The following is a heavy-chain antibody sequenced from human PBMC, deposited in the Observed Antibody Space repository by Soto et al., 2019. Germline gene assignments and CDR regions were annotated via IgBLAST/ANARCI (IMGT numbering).Heavy chain of an antibody. Sequence: EVQLVESGGGVVRPGGSLRLSCAASGFTFDDYSMSWVRQAPGKGLEWVSGINWNGGSTGYADSVKGRFTISRDNAKNSLYLQMNSLRAEDTALYHCARGRGYCSSTSCYAGAFDIWGQGTMVTVSS. D-gene: IGHD2-2*01. J-gene: IGHJ3*02. CDR3: ARGRGYCSSTSCYAGAFDI. CDR1: GFTFDDYS. CDR2: INWNGGST. V-gene: IGHV3-20*01.